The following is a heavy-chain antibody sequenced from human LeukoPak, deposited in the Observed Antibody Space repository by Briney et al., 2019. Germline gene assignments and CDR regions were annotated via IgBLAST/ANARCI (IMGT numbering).Heavy chain of an antibody. J-gene: IGHJ4*02. V-gene: IGHV1-2*02. CDR1: GYTFTSYY. CDR3: ARAMVRGVIIGGY. CDR2: INPNSGGT. D-gene: IGHD3-10*01. Sequence: ASVKVSCKASGYTFTSYYMHWVRQAPGQGLEWMGWINPNSGGTNYAQKFQGRVTMTRDTSISTAYMELSRLRSDDTAVYYCARAMVRGVIIGGYWGQGTLVTVSS.